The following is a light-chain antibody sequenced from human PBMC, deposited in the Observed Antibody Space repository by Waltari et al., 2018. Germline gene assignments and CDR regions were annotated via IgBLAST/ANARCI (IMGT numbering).Light chain of an antibody. Sequence: QSALTQPPSASGSPGQSVTISCTGTSSDVGAYNSVSWYQQHPGKAPKRMIYEVSKRPSGVPARFSGSKSGNTASLTVSGLQAEDEADYSCSSYVGSNIVVFGGGTKLTVL. CDR3: SSYVGSNIVV. V-gene: IGLV2-8*01. J-gene: IGLJ2*01. CDR2: EVS. CDR1: SSDVGAYNS.